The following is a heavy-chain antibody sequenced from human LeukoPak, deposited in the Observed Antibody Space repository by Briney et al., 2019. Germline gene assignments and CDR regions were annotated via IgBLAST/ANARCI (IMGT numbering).Heavy chain of an antibody. D-gene: IGHD3-10*01. J-gene: IGHJ3*02. CDR1: GYTFTSYA. Sequence: ASVKVSCKASGYTFTSYAMNWVRQAPGRGLEWMGWINTNTGNPTYAQGFTGRFVFSLDTSVSTAYLQISSLKAEDTAVYYCARGYYYGSGSNVGAFDIWGQGTMVTVSS. CDR2: INTNTGNP. CDR3: ARGYYYGSGSNVGAFDI. V-gene: IGHV7-4-1*02.